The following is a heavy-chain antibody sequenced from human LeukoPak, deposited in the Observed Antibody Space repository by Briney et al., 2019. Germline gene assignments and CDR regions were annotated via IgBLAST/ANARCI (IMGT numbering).Heavy chain of an antibody. V-gene: IGHV1-46*01. CDR2: INPSGGST. Sequence: ASVTVSCKASGYTFTSYYMHWVRQAPGQGLAGMRIINPSGGSTSYAQKFQGRVTMTRDMSTSTVYMELSSLRSEDTAVYSCASPIVGATSPYYYYGMDVWGQGTTVTVSS. J-gene: IGHJ6*02. CDR3: ASPIVGATSPYYYYGMDV. D-gene: IGHD1-26*01. CDR1: GYTFTSYY.